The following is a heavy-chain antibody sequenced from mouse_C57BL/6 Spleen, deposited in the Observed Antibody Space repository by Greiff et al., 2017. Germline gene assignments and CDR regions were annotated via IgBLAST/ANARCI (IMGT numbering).Heavy chain of an antibody. V-gene: IGHV1-66*01. D-gene: IGHD2-1*01. CDR2: IYPGSGNT. Sequence: VQRVESGPELVKPGASVKISCKASGYSFTSYYIHWVKQRPGQGLEWIGWIYPGSGNTKYNEKFKGKATLTADTSSSTAYMQLSSLTSEDSAVYYCALYYGNHVYAMDYWGQGTSVTVSS. J-gene: IGHJ4*01. CDR1: GYSFTSYY. CDR3: ALYYGNHVYAMDY.